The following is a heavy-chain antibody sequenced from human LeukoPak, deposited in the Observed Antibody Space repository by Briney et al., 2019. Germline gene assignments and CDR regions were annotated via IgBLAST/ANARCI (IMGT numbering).Heavy chain of an antibody. Sequence: GASLKISCKGSGYSFTTYWIAWWRQMPGKGLEWLGGIYPGDSDTRYSPSFQGQVTLSADKSISTAYLQWSSLKASDTAIYYCARALVGAATLSYWGQGTLVTVSS. J-gene: IGHJ4*02. CDR2: IYPGDSDT. CDR3: ARALVGAATLSY. V-gene: IGHV5-51*01. CDR1: GYSFTTYW. D-gene: IGHD1-26*01.